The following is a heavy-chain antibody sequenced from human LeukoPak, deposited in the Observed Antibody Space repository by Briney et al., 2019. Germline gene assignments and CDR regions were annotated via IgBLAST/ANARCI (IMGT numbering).Heavy chain of an antibody. J-gene: IGHJ4*02. Sequence: PGGSLRLSCAASGFTFSSYSMNWVRQAPGKGLEWVSGISWNSGSIGYADSVKGRFTISRDNAKNSLYLQMNSLRAEDTALYYCAKGDYGDYASSLDYWGQGTLVTVSS. V-gene: IGHV3-9*01. CDR2: ISWNSGSI. CDR3: AKGDYGDYASSLDY. CDR1: GFTFSSYS. D-gene: IGHD4-17*01.